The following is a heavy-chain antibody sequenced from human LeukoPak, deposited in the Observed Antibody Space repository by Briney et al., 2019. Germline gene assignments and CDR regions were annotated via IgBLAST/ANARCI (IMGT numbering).Heavy chain of an antibody. Sequence: SVKVSCKASGGTFSSYAISWVRQAPGQGLEWMGGIIPIFGTANYAQKFQGRVTITADESTSTAYMELSSLRSEDTAVYYGASSSSSHYYFDYWGQGTLVTVSS. CDR3: ASSSSSHYYFDY. CDR1: GGTFSSYA. J-gene: IGHJ4*02. V-gene: IGHV1-69*19. CDR2: IIPIFGTA. D-gene: IGHD6-6*01.